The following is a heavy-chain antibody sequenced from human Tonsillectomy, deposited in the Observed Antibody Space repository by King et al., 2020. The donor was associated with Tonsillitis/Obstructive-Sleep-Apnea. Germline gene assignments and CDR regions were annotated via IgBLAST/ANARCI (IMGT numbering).Heavy chain of an antibody. CDR1: GGSISIYY. V-gene: IGHV4-59*08. J-gene: IGHJ4*02. Sequence: QLQESGPGLVKPSETLSLTCSVSGGSISIYYWSWIRQPPGKGLEWIGYIYYSGSTNYNPSLKSRVTISVDTSKNQFSLKLSSVTAADTAVYYCARPVWGYSDSSSQYYDGCFDYWGQGTLVTVSS. CDR3: ARPVWGYSDSSSQYYDGCFDY. CDR2: IYYSGST. D-gene: IGHD3-22*01.